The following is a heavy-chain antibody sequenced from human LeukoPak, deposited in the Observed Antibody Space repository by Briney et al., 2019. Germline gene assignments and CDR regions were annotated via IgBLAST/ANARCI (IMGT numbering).Heavy chain of an antibody. D-gene: IGHD3-10*01. J-gene: IGHJ4*02. CDR1: GFTFSSYS. V-gene: IGHV3-21*01. CDR2: ISSSSCI. CDR3: ARGSLKGIYGSGSYYDY. Sequence: PGGSLRLSCAASGFTFSSYSMNWVRQAPGKGLEWVSSISSSSCIYYADSVKGRFTISRDNAKNSLYLQMNSLRAEDTAVYYCARGSLKGIYGSGSYYDYWGQGTLVTVSS.